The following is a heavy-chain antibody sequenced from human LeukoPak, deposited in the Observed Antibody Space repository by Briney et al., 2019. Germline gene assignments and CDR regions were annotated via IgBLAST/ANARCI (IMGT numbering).Heavy chain of an antibody. D-gene: IGHD6-19*01. CDR1: GYTFTSYG. J-gene: IGHJ3*02. CDR2: ISAYNGNT. V-gene: IGHV1-18*01. CDR3: ARAQRTAVAGWDAFDI. Sequence: GASVKVSCKASGYTFTSYGISWVRQAPGQGLEWIGWISAYNGNTNYAQKLQGRVTMTTDTSTSTAYMELRSLRSDDTAVYYCARAQRTAVAGWDAFDIWGQGTMVTVSS.